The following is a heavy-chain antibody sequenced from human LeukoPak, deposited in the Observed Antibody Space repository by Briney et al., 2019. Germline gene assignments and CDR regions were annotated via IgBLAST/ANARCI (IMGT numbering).Heavy chain of an antibody. CDR2: MNPNSGNT. CDR3: ATAQLAAGTSGGGIDY. CDR1: GYTFTSYD. V-gene: IGHV1-8*01. D-gene: IGHD6-13*01. J-gene: IGHJ4*02. Sequence: ASVKLSCKASGYTFTSYDINWVRQATGQGREWMGWMNPNSGNTGYAQKFQGRVTMTRNTPISTAYMELSSLRSEDTAVYYCATAQLAAGTSGGGIDYWGQGTLVTVSS.